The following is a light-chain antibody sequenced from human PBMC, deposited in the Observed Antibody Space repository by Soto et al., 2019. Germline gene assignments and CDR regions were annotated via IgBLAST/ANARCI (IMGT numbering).Light chain of an antibody. Sequence: EIVLTQSPGTLSLSPGERATLSCRASQSVSSSYLAWYQQKPSQAPRLLIYGASSRATGIPDRFSGSGSGTDFTLTISRLEPEDFGVYFCQQYGRSPYTFGPGTKVEIK. J-gene: IGKJ2*01. CDR3: QQYGRSPYT. CDR2: GAS. V-gene: IGKV3-20*01. CDR1: QSVSSSY.